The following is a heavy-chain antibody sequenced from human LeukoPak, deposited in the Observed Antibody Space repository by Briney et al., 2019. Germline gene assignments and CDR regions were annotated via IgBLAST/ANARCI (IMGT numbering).Heavy chain of an antibody. CDR2: IGNSGSPI. CDR3: ARGRTTTPYYFDY. J-gene: IGHJ4*02. D-gene: IGHD1/OR15-1a*01. Sequence: GGSLRLSCAASGFTFSDYYMSWIRQVPGKGLEWVSYIGNSGSPIYYADSVKGRFTISRDNAKNSLYLQMISLRAEDTAVYYCARGRTTTPYYFDYWGQGTLVTVSS. V-gene: IGHV3-11*01. CDR1: GFTFSDYY.